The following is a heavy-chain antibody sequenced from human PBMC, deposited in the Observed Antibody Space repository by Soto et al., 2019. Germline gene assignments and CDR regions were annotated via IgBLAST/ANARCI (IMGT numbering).Heavy chain of an antibody. Sequence: PGGSLRLSCAASGLTGSSNYMPWARQAPGKGLEWVSVIYSDGSTYYADSVKGRFIISRDNSNNTLYFQMNSLRAEDTAVYYCATLTKYDILTGFYPCWGQGTLVTVSS. V-gene: IGHV3-66*01. CDR2: IYSDGST. J-gene: IGHJ4*02. D-gene: IGHD3-9*01. CDR3: ATLTKYDILTGFYPC. CDR1: GLTGSSNY.